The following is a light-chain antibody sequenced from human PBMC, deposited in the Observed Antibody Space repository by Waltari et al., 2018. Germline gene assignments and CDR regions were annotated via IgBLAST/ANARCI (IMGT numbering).Light chain of an antibody. V-gene: IGLV1-44*01. CDR1: RSTVGSNT. CDR2: SNN. J-gene: IGLJ2*01. Sequence: QSVLSQPPSESGTPGQRVTISCSGTRSTVGSNTVNWYQHLPGTSPKLLIYSNNHRPSGVPDRFSASKSGTSASLAISGLKSEDEGDYYCAAWDGGLNGLIFGGGTKLTVL. CDR3: AAWDGGLNGLI.